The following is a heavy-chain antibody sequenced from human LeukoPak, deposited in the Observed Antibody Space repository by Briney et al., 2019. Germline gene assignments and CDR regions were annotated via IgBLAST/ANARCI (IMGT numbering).Heavy chain of an antibody. CDR2: INHSGST. D-gene: IGHD3-10*01. CDR1: GGSFSGYY. J-gene: IGHJ5*02. CDR3: ARGRSGSYLRSLDP. Sequence: PSETLSLTCAVYGGSFSGYYWSWIRQPPGKGLEWIGEINHSGSTNYNPSLKSRATISVDTSKNQFSLKLSSVTAADTAVYYCARGRSGSYLRSLDPWGQGTLVTVSS. V-gene: IGHV4-34*01.